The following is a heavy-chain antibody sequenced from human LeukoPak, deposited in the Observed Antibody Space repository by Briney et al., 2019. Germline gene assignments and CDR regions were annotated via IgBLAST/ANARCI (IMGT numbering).Heavy chain of an antibody. D-gene: IGHD3-3*01. CDR3: ARFGGPHAFDI. CDR2: INYSGST. J-gene: IGHJ3*02. CDR1: GGSISNYY. Sequence: ASETLSLTCTVSGGSISNYYWSWIRQPPGKGLEWIAYINYSGSTNYNPSLKSRVTISVDTSKNHFSLTLSSVTAADTAVYYCARFGGPHAFDIWGQGTMVTVSS. V-gene: IGHV4-59*01.